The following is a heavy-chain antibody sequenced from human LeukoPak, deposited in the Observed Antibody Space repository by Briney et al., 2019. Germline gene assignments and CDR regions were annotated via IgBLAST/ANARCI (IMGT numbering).Heavy chain of an antibody. CDR3: AKDLFGYCSSTSCPGGN. CDR1: GFTFITYA. J-gene: IGHJ4*02. Sequence: GGSLRLSCAGSGFTFITYAMNWVRQAPGKGLEWVSAISSSGNHAFYGDSVKGRFTISRDNSKNTLYLQMNSLRAEDTAVYYCAKDLFGYCSSTSCPGGNWGQGTLVTVSS. D-gene: IGHD2-2*03. V-gene: IGHV3-23*01. CDR2: ISSSGNHA.